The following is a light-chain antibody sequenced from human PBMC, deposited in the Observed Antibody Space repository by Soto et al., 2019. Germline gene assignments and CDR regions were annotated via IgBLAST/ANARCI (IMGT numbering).Light chain of an antibody. CDR3: SSYTIKNTWV. Sequence: QSALTQPASVTGSPGQSITISCTGTTSDVGGYDRVSWFQQYPGTAPKLMIYEVTNRPSGVSDRFSGSKSVNTASLTISGLRPEDEADYYCSSYTIKNTWVFGGGTKLTVL. CDR1: TSDVGGYDR. CDR2: EVT. V-gene: IGLV2-14*01. J-gene: IGLJ3*02.